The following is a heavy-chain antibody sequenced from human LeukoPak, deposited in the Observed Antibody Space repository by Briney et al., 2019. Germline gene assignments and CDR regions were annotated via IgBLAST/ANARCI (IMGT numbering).Heavy chain of an antibody. Sequence: PGGSLRLSCAASGFTFSSYWMGWVRQAPGKGLEWVANIKQDGSEKYYVDSVKGRFTISRDNAKNSLYLQMNSLRAEDTAVYYCARAAGILTGYYRSRFDYWGQGTLVTVSS. CDR3: ARAAGILTGYYRSRFDY. CDR2: IKQDGSEK. V-gene: IGHV3-7*01. J-gene: IGHJ4*02. D-gene: IGHD3-9*01. CDR1: GFTFSSYW.